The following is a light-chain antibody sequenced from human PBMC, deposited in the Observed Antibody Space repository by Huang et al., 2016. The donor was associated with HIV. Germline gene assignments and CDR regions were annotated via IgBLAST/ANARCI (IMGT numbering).Light chain of an antibody. CDR1: QSVSNF. CDR3: QQRSNSPLT. CDR2: DAS. Sequence: EIVLTQSPATLSLSPGERGHLSCRASQSVSNFLAWFQQKPGQAPRLLITDASNRATGIPARFSGSGAGTDFTLTISSLDPEDFAVYYCQQRSNSPLTFGGGTKVEIK. V-gene: IGKV3-11*01. J-gene: IGKJ4*01.